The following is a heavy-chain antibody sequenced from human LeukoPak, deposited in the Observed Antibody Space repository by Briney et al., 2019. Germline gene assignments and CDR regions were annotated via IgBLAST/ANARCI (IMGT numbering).Heavy chain of an antibody. D-gene: IGHD3-9*01. CDR1: GYTFTSYG. CDR3: ARDLAWGYLDQQTQVGWLDP. J-gene: IGHJ5*02. CDR2: ISAYNGNT. Sequence: GASVKVSCKASGYTFTSYGINWVRQAPGQGLEWMGWISAYNGNTNYAQKFQGRFTMTTDTSTSTAYMELRTLKSDDTAVYFCARDLAWGYLDQQTQVGWLDPWGQGSLVTVSS. V-gene: IGHV1-18*01.